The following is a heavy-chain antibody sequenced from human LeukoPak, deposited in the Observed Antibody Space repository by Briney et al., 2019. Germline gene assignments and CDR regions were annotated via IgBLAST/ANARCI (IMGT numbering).Heavy chain of an antibody. V-gene: IGHV1-69*13. J-gene: IGHJ6*03. CDR3: ARAYRYCSSTSCYWRYYYYYYYMDV. D-gene: IGHD2-2*01. Sequence: SVKVSCKASGGTFSSYAISWVRQAPGQGLEWMGGIIPIFGTANYAQKFQGRVTITADESTSTAYMELSSLRSEDTAVYYCARAYRYCSSTSCYWRYYYYYYYMDVWGKGTTVTVSS. CDR1: GGTFSSYA. CDR2: IIPIFGTA.